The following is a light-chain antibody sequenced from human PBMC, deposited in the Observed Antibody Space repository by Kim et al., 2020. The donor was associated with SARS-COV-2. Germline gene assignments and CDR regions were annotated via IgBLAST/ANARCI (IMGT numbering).Light chain of an antibody. CDR1: SIGGKS. CDR2: YDS. V-gene: IGLV3-21*04. CDR3: QVWDSRKGQVL. Sequence: SYELTQPPSVSVAPGKTATITCGGNSIGGKSVHWYQQKPGQAPLLAIYYDSHRPSGIPERFSGSNSGNTATLTISGVEAGDEAVYYCQVWDSRKGQVLFGGGTQLTVL. J-gene: IGLJ2*01.